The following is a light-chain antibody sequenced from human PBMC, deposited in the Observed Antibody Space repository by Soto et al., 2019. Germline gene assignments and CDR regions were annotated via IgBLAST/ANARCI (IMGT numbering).Light chain of an antibody. CDR2: EVT. V-gene: IGLV2-8*01. CDR3: SSYAGSNKRV. Sequence: QSVLTQPPSASGSPGQSVTISCTGTSSDVGGYNYVSWYQQHPGKAPKLMIYEVTKRPSGVPDRFSGSKSGNTASLTVSGHQAEDEADDYGSSYAGSNKRVFGTGTKLSVL. J-gene: IGLJ1*01. CDR1: SSDVGGYNY.